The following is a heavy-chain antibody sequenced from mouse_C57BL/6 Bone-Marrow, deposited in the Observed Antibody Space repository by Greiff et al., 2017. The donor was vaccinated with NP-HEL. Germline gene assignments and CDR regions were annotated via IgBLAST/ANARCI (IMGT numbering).Heavy chain of an antibody. J-gene: IGHJ4*01. D-gene: IGHD2-2*01. CDR3: VGWLRLSPYYAMDY. V-gene: IGHV10-1*01. CDR2: IRSKSNNYAT. Sequence: EVQVVESGGGLVQPKGSLKLSCAASGFSFNTYAMNWVRQAPGKGLEWVARIRSKSNNYATYYADSVKDRFTISRDDSESMLYLQMNNLKTEDTAMYYCVGWLRLSPYYAMDYWGQGTSVTVSS. CDR1: GFSFNTYA.